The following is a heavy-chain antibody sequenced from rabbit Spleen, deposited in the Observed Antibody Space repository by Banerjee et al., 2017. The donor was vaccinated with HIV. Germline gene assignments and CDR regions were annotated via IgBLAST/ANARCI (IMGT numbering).Heavy chain of an antibody. D-gene: IGHD8-1*01. CDR3: ARDGAGGSYCAL. CDR1: GFSFSSNEY. Sequence: QSLEESGGDLVKPGASLTLTCTASGFSFSSNEYMCWVRQAPGKGLEWISCIAGVSGITYYASWANGRFSISRENAQNTVFLQMTSLTAADTATYFCARDGAGGSYCALGGPGTLVT. J-gene: IGHJ4*01. V-gene: IGHV1S40*01. CDR2: IAGVSGIT.